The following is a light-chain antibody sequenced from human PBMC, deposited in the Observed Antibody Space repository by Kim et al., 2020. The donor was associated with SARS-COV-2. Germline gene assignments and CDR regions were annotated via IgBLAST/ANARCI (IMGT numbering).Light chain of an antibody. CDR3: QQSYITPFT. J-gene: IGKJ3*01. CDR2: ASS. CDR1: QRISSH. Sequence: ASGGDRVTITCRTTQRISSHLNWYQQKPGRAPKHRISASSTLQGGVPSRFSGSGSETDFTLTISSLQPEDFATYFCQQSYITPFTFGPGTKVDIK. V-gene: IGKV1-39*01.